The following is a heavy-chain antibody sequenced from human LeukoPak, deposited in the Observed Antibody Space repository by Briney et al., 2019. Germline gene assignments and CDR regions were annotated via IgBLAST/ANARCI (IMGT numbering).Heavy chain of an antibody. Sequence: PGGSLRLSYAASGFTFSVYWMSWVRQAPGKGLEWVANIKEDGSEKNYVDSVKGRFTISRDNAENSLYLQMNSLRAEDTAVYYCARDRGIVAQFDPWGQGTLVTVSS. J-gene: IGHJ5*02. CDR1: GFTFSVYW. D-gene: IGHD1-26*01. V-gene: IGHV3-7*01. CDR2: IKEDGSEK. CDR3: ARDRGIVAQFDP.